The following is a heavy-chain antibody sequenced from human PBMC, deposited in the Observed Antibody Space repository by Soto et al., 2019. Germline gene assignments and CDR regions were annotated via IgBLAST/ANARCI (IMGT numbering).Heavy chain of an antibody. CDR2: INHSGST. CDR1: GGSFSGYY. V-gene: IGHV4-34*01. J-gene: IGHJ5*02. CDR3: ARDPAP. Sequence: SETLSLTCAVYGGSFSGYYWTWIRQHPGTGLEWIGEINHSGSTNYNPSLKSRVTISVDTSKNQFSLKLSSVTVADTAVYYCARDPAPWGQGALVTVSS.